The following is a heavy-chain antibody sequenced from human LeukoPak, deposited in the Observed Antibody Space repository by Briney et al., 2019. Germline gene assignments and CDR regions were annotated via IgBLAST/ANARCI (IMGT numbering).Heavy chain of an antibody. V-gene: IGHV3-23*01. CDR2: ISGSGGST. CDR1: GFTFSSYA. CDR3: AKDHSPNWGGDAFDI. D-gene: IGHD7-27*01. Sequence: PGGSLRLSCAASGFTFSSYAMSWVRQAPGKGLEWVSTISGSGGSTYYADSVKGRFTISRDNSKNTLYLQMNSLRAEDTAVYYCAKDHSPNWGGDAFDIWGQGTMVTVSS. J-gene: IGHJ3*02.